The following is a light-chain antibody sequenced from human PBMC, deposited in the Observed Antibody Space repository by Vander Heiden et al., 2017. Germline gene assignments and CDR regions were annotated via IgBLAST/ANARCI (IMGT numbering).Light chain of an antibody. CDR2: GAS. J-gene: IGKJ1*01. CDR1: QSVSSN. Sequence: EIVMTQSPATLSVSPGERATLSCRASQSVSSNLAWYQQKPGQAPRLLIYGASTRATGIPARFSGSGSGTEFTLTISSLQPEDFAVYYCQQCNNWPPWTFGQGTKVEIK. V-gene: IGKV3-15*01. CDR3: QQCNNWPPWT.